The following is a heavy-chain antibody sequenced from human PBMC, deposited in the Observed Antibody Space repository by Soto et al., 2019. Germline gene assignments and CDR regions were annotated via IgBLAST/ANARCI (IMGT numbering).Heavy chain of an antibody. CDR2: IYSGGST. CDR1: GFTVSSNY. CDR3: ARSATDYYYGMEV. V-gene: IGHV3-53*01. J-gene: IGHJ6*02. D-gene: IGHD1-26*01. Sequence: GGSLRLSCAASGFTVSSNYMSWVRQAPGKGLGWVSVIYSGGSTYYADSVKGRFTISRDNSKNTLYLQMNSLRAEDTAVYYCARSATDYYYGMEVWGQGTTVTVS.